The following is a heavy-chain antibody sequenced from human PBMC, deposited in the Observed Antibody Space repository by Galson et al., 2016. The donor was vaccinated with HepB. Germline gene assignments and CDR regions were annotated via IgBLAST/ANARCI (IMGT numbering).Heavy chain of an antibody. V-gene: IGHV4-59*08. CDR2: MYFGGSI. Sequence: SETLSLTCSVSGGSITSFFWNWIRQPPGKGLEWIGYMYFGGSINYNPSLRSRVTISVDTSKNQFSLNLRFVTAADTAVYYCARHSSKFYYDSSGYFDHWGQGAPVTVSS. J-gene: IGHJ5*02. CDR3: ARHSSKFYYDSSGYFDH. CDR1: GGSITSFF. D-gene: IGHD3-22*01.